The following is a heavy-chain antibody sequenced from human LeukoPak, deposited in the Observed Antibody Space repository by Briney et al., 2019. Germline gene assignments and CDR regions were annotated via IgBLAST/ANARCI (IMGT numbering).Heavy chain of an antibody. CDR2: IYPGDSDT. V-gene: IGHV5-51*01. Sequence: GESLKISGKGSGYSFTSYWIGGVRQMPGKGLEWMGIIYPGDSDTRYSPSFQGQVTISADKSISTTYLQWSSLKASDTAMYYGARRGSNIVAFDIWGQGTMVTVSS. J-gene: IGHJ3*02. CDR1: GYSFTSYW. D-gene: IGHD2-2*01. CDR3: ARRGSNIVAFDI.